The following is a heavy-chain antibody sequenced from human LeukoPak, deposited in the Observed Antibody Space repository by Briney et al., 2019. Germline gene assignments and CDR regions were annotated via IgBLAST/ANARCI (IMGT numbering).Heavy chain of an antibody. CDR2: IYHSGSGST. CDR1: GFTFSAYN. J-gene: IGHJ6*02. D-gene: IGHD3-3*01. Sequence: LRLSCAASGFTFSAYNMIWIRQPPGKGLEWIGYIYHSGSGSTYYNPSLKSRVTISIDKSKNQFSLKLNSVTAADTAVYYCARINDFWSGPTLDVWGQGTTVTVSS. V-gene: IGHV4-30-2*01. CDR3: ARINDFWSGPTLDV.